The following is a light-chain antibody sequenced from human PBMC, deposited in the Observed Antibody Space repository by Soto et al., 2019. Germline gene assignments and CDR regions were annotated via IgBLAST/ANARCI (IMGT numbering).Light chain of an antibody. V-gene: IGLV2-8*01. CDR2: EVS. CDR1: SSDVGGYNY. Sequence: QSALTQPPSASGSPGQSVTISCTGTSSDVGGYNYVSWYQQHPGKAPKLMIYEVSKRPSGVPDRFSGSIDSSSNSASLTISGLKTEDEADYYCQSYDSSNQVFGTGTKLTVL. J-gene: IGLJ1*01. CDR3: QSYDSSNQV.